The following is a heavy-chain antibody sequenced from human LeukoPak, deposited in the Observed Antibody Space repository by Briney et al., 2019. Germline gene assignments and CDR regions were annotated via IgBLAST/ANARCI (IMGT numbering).Heavy chain of an antibody. Sequence: GGSLRLSCAASGFTFSNYEVNWVRQAPGKGLEWVSYISSSGSTIYYADSVKGRFTISRDKAKNSLYLQMNSLRAEDTAVYYCAGGGGYYYYMDVWGKGTTVTVSS. V-gene: IGHV3-48*03. CDR2: ISSSGSTI. D-gene: IGHD3-16*01. J-gene: IGHJ6*03. CDR3: AGGGGYYYYMDV. CDR1: GFTFSNYE.